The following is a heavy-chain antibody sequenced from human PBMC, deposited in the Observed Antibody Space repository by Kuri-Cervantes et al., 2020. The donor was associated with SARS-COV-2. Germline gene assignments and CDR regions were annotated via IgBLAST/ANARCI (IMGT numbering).Heavy chain of an antibody. CDR2: IYIGGST. V-gene: IGHV3-53*01. CDR1: GFTVSSNY. Sequence: GGSLRLSCAASGFTVSSNYMSWVRQAPGKELEWVSVIYIGGSTYYADSVKGRFTISRDNSMNTLYLQMNSLRAEDTAVYYCARERALRGWFNPCVQGTLVTVSS. CDR3: ARERALRGWFNP. J-gene: IGHJ5*02.